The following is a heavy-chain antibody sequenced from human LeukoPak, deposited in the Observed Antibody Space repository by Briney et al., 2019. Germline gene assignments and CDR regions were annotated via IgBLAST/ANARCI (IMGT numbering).Heavy chain of an antibody. Sequence: SETLSLTCTVSGGSISSGGYYWSLIRQHPGKCLEWIGYIYYSGSTYYNPSLKSRVTISVDTSKNQFSLKLSSVTAADTAVYYCARRLKLAPHWYFDLWGRGTLVTVSS. CDR2: IYYSGST. V-gene: IGHV4-31*03. D-gene: IGHD1-1*01. J-gene: IGHJ2*01. CDR1: GGSISSGGYY. CDR3: ARRLKLAPHWYFDL.